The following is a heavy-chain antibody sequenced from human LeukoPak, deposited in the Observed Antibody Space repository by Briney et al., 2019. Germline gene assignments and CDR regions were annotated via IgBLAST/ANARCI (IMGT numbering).Heavy chain of an antibody. D-gene: IGHD1-26*01. CDR3: ARGGVGATPFDY. V-gene: IGHV3-74*01. Sequence: GGSLRFSCAASGLTFSSKWMHWVRQDPGKGLVWVSRINTDGSSTNYADSVKGRFTISRDNAKNSLHLQMNSLRGEDTAVYYCARGGVGATPFDYWGRGTLVTVSS. CDR2: INTDGSST. CDR1: GLTFSSKW. J-gene: IGHJ4*02.